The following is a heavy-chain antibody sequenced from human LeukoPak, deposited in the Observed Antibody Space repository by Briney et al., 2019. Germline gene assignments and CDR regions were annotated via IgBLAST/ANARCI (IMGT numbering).Heavy chain of an antibody. CDR2: IYYTADT. CDR3: ARGWATGSLGYYYYGMDV. D-gene: IGHD3-16*01. Sequence: SGTLSLTCVVSGDSIGSSNWWTCVRPPPGKGLECIGEIYYTADTNYNPSLKSRLTISVDKSKNHFSLNLTSVTAADTAVYYCARGWATGSLGYYYYGMDVWGKGTTVIVSS. V-gene: IGHV4-4*02. J-gene: IGHJ6*04. CDR1: GDSIGSSNW.